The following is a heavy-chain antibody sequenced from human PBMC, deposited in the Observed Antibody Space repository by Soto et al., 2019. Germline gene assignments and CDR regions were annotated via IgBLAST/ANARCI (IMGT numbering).Heavy chain of an antibody. Sequence: QVHLVQSGAEVRKPGASMKVSCKGSGYTFTSYGIAWVRQAPGQGLVWMGRISAHNDNTNYAQKVQGRVTVTRDTSTSTAYMELRSLRSDDTAVYYCARGRYGDYWGQGALVTVSS. CDR3: ARGRYGDY. D-gene: IGHD1-1*01. J-gene: IGHJ4*02. CDR1: GYTFTSYG. V-gene: IGHV1-18*01. CDR2: ISAHNDNT.